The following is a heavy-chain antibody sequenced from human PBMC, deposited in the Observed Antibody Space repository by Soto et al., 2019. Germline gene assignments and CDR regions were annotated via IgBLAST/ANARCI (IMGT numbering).Heavy chain of an antibody. J-gene: IGHJ3*02. CDR3: AKCMQAYWNYDAHHI. CDR1: GFTFSTYS. Sequence: PGGSLRLSCAASGFTFSTYSMTWVRQAPGNGLEWVAHITATGGTTYYADSVKGRFTISGDTSRNTLYLQMNSLRAEDTALYYCAKCMQAYWNYDAHHIWGQGTMVTVSS. V-gene: IGHV3-23*01. D-gene: IGHD1-7*01. CDR2: ITATGGTT.